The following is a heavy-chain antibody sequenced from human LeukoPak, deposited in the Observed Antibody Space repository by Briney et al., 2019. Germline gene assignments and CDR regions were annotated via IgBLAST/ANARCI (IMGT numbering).Heavy chain of an antibody. CDR3: ARGVADYADHNWLDP. V-gene: IGHV3-53*01. CDR1: GFSVSTNF. J-gene: IGHJ5*02. D-gene: IGHD4-17*01. Sequence: GGSLRLSCAASGFSVSTNFMMNWVRQAPGKGLEWVSVIYSGGSTYYADSVKGRFSISRDNSKDTLYLQMNGLRAEDTAVYYCARGVADYADHNWLDPWGQGTLVTVSS. CDR2: IYSGGST.